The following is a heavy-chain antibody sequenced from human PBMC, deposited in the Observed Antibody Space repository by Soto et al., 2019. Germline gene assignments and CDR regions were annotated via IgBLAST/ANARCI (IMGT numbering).Heavy chain of an antibody. V-gene: IGHV4-31*03. Sequence: QVQLQESGPGLVKPSQTLSLTCTVSGGSISSGGYYWAWIRQYPGKGLEWIGYIYHSGSTYYNPSLKSRVAISVDRSKNQFSLKLSSVTAADTAVYYCARESFSTSCPMDVWGQGTTVTVSS. CDR3: ARESFSTSCPMDV. J-gene: IGHJ6*02. D-gene: IGHD2-2*01. CDR2: IYHSGST. CDR1: GGSISSGGYY.